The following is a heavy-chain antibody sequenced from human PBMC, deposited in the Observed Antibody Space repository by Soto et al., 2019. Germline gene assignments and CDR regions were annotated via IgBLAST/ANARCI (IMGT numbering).Heavy chain of an antibody. CDR1: GFTFSTYS. CDR3: ATYYGSGSYFPDHYYYGMDV. CDR2: ISSDSSSI. D-gene: IGHD3-10*01. Sequence: GGSLRLSWAASGFTFSTYSMNWVRQAPGKGLEWVSYISSDSSSIYYADSVKGRFTISRDNAKNSLYLQMNSLRAEDTAVYYCATYYGSGSYFPDHYYYGMDVWGQGTTVTVS. J-gene: IGHJ6*02. V-gene: IGHV3-48*01.